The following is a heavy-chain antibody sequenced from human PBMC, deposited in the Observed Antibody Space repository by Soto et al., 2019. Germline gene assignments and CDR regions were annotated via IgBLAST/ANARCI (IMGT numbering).Heavy chain of an antibody. CDR1: GFSLSTSGVG. CDR3: VRGHGSARSTYFDD. V-gene: IGHV2-5*02. J-gene: IGHJ4*02. CDR2: IYWDDDK. Sequence: QITLKESGPTVVKPTQTLTRTCTFSGFSLSTSGVGVGWIRQAPAKALEWLALIYWDDDKRYSPSLKNRLAITKDTSRNQVVLTMTDMDPVDTGTYYCVRGHGSARSTYFDDWGQGTLVTVS. D-gene: IGHD3-10*01.